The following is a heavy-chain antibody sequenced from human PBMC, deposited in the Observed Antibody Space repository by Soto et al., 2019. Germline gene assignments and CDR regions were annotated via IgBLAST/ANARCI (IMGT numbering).Heavy chain of an antibody. J-gene: IGHJ4*02. Sequence: ASVKVSCKASGYTFSDYYMHWVRQAPGQGLEWMGWIYPKSGGIYYAQKFQGRVTMTRDTPISAAYMDLSRLRSDDTAGYYCAREVESGWTQVDYWGQGTLVTVSS. CDR2: IYPKSGGI. V-gene: IGHV1-2*02. D-gene: IGHD6-25*01. CDR3: AREVESGWTQVDY. CDR1: GYTFSDYY.